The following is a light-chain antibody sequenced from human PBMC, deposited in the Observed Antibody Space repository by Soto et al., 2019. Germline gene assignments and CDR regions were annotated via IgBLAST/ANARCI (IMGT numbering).Light chain of an antibody. Sequence: DIQMTQSPSSLSASVGDRVTITCRASQGIRNYLAWYQQKPGKVPKLLISAASTLQSGVPVRFSGSGSGTEFILTISSLQPEDVATYYWQKYNSPSHTFGGGTKVEIK. CDR1: QGIRNY. V-gene: IGKV1-27*01. CDR3: QKYNSPSHT. CDR2: AAS. J-gene: IGKJ4*01.